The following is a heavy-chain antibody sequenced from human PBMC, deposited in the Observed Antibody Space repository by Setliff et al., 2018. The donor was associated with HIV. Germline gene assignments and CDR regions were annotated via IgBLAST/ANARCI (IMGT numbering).Heavy chain of an antibody. V-gene: IGHV4-38-2*01. CDR3: ARGRTQWPNYNYFDP. J-gene: IGHJ5*02. CDR1: GYSISSGYY. D-gene: IGHD6-19*01. CDR2: IYHSGST. Sequence: PSETLSLTCAVSGYSISSGYYWGWIRQTPGKGLEWIGEIYHSGSTHYNPSLQSRVTISVDTSKSQFSLKLSSLTAADTAVYYCARGRTQWPNYNYFDPWGLGTLVTVSS.